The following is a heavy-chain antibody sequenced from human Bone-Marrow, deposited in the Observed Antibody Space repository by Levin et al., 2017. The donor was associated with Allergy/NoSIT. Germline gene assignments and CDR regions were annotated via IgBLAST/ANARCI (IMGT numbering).Heavy chain of an antibody. CDR2: ISTDGSGA. CDR3: ARDSVYGSGSTNY. Sequence: TGGSLRLSCAASGFTFSTCWMHWVRQAPGKGLVWVSRISTDGSGADYADSVRGRFTISRDNDKNTLYLQMNSLRAEDTAVYYCARDSVYGSGSTNYWGQGTLVTVSS. CDR1: GFTFSTCW. D-gene: IGHD3-10*01. J-gene: IGHJ4*02. V-gene: IGHV3-74*01.